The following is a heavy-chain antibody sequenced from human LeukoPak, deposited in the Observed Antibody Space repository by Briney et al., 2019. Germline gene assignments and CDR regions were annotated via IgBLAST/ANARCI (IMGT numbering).Heavy chain of an antibody. D-gene: IGHD4-17*01. J-gene: IGHJ3*02. Sequence: PGGSLRLSYAASGFTFSSYAMSWVRQAPGKGLEWVSGISGSGGSTYYADSVKGRFTISRDNSKNTLYLQMDSLRGEDTAIYYCAKDPPTVVANAFHIWGQGTMVTVSS. CDR1: GFTFSSYA. CDR2: ISGSGGST. V-gene: IGHV3-23*01. CDR3: AKDPPTVVANAFHI.